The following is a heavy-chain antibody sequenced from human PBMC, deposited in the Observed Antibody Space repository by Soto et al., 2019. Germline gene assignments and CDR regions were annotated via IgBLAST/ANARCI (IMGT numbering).Heavy chain of an antibody. CDR3: ASRGTTHYDILAGPPSYYGMDV. V-gene: IGHV1-69*13. D-gene: IGHD3-9*01. Sequence: SVKVSCKASGGTFSSYAISWVRQAPGQGLEWMGGIIPIFGTANYAQKFQGRVTITADESTSTAYMELSSLRSEDTAVYYCASRGTTHYDILAGPPSYYGMDVWGQGTTVTVSS. CDR1: GGTFSSYA. J-gene: IGHJ6*02. CDR2: IIPIFGTA.